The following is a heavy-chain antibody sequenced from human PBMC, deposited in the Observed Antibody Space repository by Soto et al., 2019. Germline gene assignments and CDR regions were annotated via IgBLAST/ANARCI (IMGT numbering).Heavy chain of an antibody. CDR3: AREGKIIANLDI. Sequence: QVRLQESGPGLVKPSETLSLTCTVSGGSISSYYWSWIRQPPGKGLEWIGYIYYSGSTNYNPSLKSRVTISVDTSKNQFSLKLSSVTAADTAVYYCAREGKIIANLDIWGQGTMVTVSS. V-gene: IGHV4-59*01. J-gene: IGHJ3*02. D-gene: IGHD6-13*01. CDR1: GGSISSYY. CDR2: IYYSGST.